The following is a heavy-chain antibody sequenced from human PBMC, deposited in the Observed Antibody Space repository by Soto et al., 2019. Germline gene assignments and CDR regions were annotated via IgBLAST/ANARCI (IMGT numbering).Heavy chain of an antibody. Sequence: TXYWIGXVXXXXGKGLEWMGIIYPGDSDTRYSPSFQGQVTISADKSISTAYLQWSSLKASDTAMYYCVRSGSYYYYYGMDVWGQGTTVTVSS. CDR1: TXYW. CDR3: VRSGSYYYYYGMDV. J-gene: IGHJ6*02. D-gene: IGHD1-26*01. V-gene: IGHV5-51*01. CDR2: IYPGDSDT.